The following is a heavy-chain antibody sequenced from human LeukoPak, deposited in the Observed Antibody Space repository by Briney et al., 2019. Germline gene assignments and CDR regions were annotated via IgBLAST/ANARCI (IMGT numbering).Heavy chain of an antibody. D-gene: IGHD3-16*01. J-gene: IGHJ4*02. Sequence: GGSLRLSCSASGFTFSSYAMDWVRQAPGKGLEYVSTISSNGGSTYYADSVKGRLTISRDDSKNTLYLRMSSLRAEDTAVYYCVKEGDYGYYFDYWGQGTLVTVSS. CDR3: VKEGDYGYYFDY. V-gene: IGHV3-64D*06. CDR1: GFTFSSYA. CDR2: ISSNGGST.